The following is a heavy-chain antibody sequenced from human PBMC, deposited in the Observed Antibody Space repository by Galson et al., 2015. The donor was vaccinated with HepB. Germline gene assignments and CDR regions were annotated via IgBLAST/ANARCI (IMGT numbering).Heavy chain of an antibody. D-gene: IGHD1-14*01. CDR3: AREVRDRGFDY. CDR2: INAGNGNT. CDR1: GYTFTSYA. V-gene: IGHV1-3*01. Sequence: SCKASGYTFTSYAMHWVRQAPGQRLEWMGWINAGNGNTKYSQKFQGRVTITRDTSASTAYMELSSLRSEDTAVYYCAREVRDRGFDYWGQGTLVTVSS. J-gene: IGHJ4*02.